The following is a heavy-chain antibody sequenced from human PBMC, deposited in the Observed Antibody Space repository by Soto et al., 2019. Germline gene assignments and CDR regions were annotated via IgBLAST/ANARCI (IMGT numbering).Heavy chain of an antibody. V-gene: IGHV3-21*01. D-gene: IGHD6-19*01. CDR1: GFSFSSYS. CDR3: ARVEYSSGWSNGMDV. Sequence: GGSLRLSCVASGFSFSSYSMNWVRQAPGKGLEWVSSIISSSSYIYYADSVKGRFTISRDNAKNSLYLQMNSLRAEDTAVYYCARVEYSSGWSNGMDVWGQGTTVTVSS. J-gene: IGHJ6*02. CDR2: IISSSSYI.